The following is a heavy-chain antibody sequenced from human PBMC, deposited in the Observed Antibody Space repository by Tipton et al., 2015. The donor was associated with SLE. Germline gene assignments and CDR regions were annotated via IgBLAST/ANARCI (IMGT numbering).Heavy chain of an antibody. V-gene: IGHV4-34*01. CDR1: GGSFSGYY. J-gene: IGHJ2*01. D-gene: IGHD3-16*01. Sequence: TLSLTCAVYGGSFSGYYWSWIRQPPGKGLEWIGEINHSGSTNYNPSLKSRVKISVDMSKNQFSLKLSSVTAADTAVYYCARLGRRGGNWYFDLWGRGTLVTVSS. CDR2: INHSGST. CDR3: ARLGRRGGNWYFDL.